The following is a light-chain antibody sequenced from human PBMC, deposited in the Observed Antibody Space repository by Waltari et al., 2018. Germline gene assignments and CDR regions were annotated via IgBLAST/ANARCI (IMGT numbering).Light chain of an antibody. CDR2: GAS. CDR1: QSVSGS. Sequence: EIVLTQSPVTLSFSPGERATLSCRASQSVSGSLAWYQQKAGQAPRLLIYGASSRATGIQDMFSGSGSGTDFSRTISRLEPEDFAVYYCQHYVRLPATFGQGTKVEI. V-gene: IGKV3-20*01. CDR3: QHYVRLPAT. J-gene: IGKJ1*01.